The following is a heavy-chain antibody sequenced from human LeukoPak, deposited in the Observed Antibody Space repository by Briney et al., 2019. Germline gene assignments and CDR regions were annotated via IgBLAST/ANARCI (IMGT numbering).Heavy chain of an antibody. V-gene: IGHV3-30*02. CDR3: EKGLVVVVTALCDN. D-gene: IGHD2-2*01. CDR1: ALSFSSYG. CDR2: IRYDASNK. J-gene: IGHJ4*02. Sequence: SGGSLTLSCAASALSFSSYGMHWVRHAPGNGLEWPAFIRYDASNKYYADSVKGRFTISRDNSKNTLYLQMNSLIAEDTAVSYCEKGLVVVVTALCDNWGQGTLVTVSS.